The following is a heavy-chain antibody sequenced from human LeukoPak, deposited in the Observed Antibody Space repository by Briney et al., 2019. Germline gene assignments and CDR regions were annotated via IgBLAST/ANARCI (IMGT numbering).Heavy chain of an antibody. CDR1: GYTFTGYY. CDR3: ARVRAPITMVRGWNWFDP. J-gene: IGHJ5*02. Sequence: GASVKVSCKASGYTFTGYYMHWVRQAPGQGLEWMGWINPNSGGTNYAQKFQGRVTMTRDTSISTAYMELSRLRSDDTAVYYCARVRAPITMVRGWNWFDPWGQGTLVTVSS. CDR2: INPNSGGT. V-gene: IGHV1-2*02. D-gene: IGHD3-10*01.